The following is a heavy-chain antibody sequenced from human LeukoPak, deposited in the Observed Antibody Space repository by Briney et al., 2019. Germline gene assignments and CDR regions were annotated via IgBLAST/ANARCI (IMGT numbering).Heavy chain of an antibody. D-gene: IGHD2-21*01. CDR3: ARHVPFIGVAYFDY. J-gene: IGHJ4*02. CDR2: IYYSGST. V-gene: IGHV4-39*01. CDR1: GGSISSSNHF. Sequence: SETLSLTCTVSGGSISSSNHFWGWIRQPPGKGLEWIGSIYYSGSTYYHPSLKSRVTISVDTSKNQFSLKLSSVTAADTAVYYCARHVPFIGVAYFDYWGQGTLVTVSS.